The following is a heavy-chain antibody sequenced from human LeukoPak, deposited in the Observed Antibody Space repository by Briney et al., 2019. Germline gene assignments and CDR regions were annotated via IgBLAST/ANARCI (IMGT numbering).Heavy chain of an antibody. V-gene: IGHV3-23*01. CDR1: GFTFSSYA. CDR3: AIMHGYYDGSGYWVQ. CDR2: ITTSGGGT. D-gene: IGHD3-22*01. Sequence: GGSLRLSCAASGFTFSSYAMCWVRQAPGKGLEWVSFITTSGGGTSYADSVKGRFTISRDNPRNTLYMQMNSLRDEDTAVYYCAIMHGYYDGSGYWVQWGQGTLVTVSS. J-gene: IGHJ4*02.